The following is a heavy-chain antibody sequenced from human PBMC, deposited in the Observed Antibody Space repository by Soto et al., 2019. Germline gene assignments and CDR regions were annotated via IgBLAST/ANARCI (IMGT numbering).Heavy chain of an antibody. CDR3: ASGGRNTAAAY. CDR2: ISAYNGNT. J-gene: IGHJ4*02. Sequence: QVQLVQSGAEVKKPGASVKVSCKASGYTFTSYGISWVRQAPGQGLEYMGWISAYNGNTNYAQNLQGRVTMTTDTSPSTAYMKLRTLRSDDTAGYYCASGGRNTAAAYSGQGTLVTVSS. D-gene: IGHD3-16*01. V-gene: IGHV1-18*01. CDR1: GYTFTSYG.